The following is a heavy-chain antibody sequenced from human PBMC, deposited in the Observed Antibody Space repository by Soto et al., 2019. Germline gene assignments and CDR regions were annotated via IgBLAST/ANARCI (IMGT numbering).Heavy chain of an antibody. Sequence: SETLSLTCAVYGGSFSGYYWSWIRQPPGKGLEWIGEINHSGSTNYNPSLKSRVTISVDTSKNQFSLKLSSVTAADTAVYYCARDRPNYYYGSGSSRYYYYYGMDVWGQGTTVTVS. CDR3: ARDRPNYYYGSGSSRYYYYYGMDV. V-gene: IGHV4-34*01. CDR2: INHSGST. J-gene: IGHJ6*02. D-gene: IGHD3-10*01. CDR1: GGSFSGYY.